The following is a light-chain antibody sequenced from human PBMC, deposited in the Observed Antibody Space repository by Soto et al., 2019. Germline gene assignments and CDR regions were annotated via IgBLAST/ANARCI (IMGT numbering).Light chain of an antibody. CDR3: QQLHSFPIT. V-gene: IGKV1-5*01. CDR2: DAS. Sequence: DIQMNQYPSTISASAGDRVTITCRASQSITIWLAWYQQKPGKAPKLLIYDASTLESWVPSRFSGSGSGTEFTLTICSLQPDDFATYYCQQLHSFPITFGQETRLQIK. CDR1: QSITIW. J-gene: IGKJ5*01.